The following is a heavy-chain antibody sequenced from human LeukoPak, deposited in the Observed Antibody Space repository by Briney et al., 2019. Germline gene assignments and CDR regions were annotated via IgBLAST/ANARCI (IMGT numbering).Heavy chain of an antibody. Sequence: PGGSLRLSCAASGFTFSSYAMHWVRQAPGKGLEWVAVISYDGSNKYYADSVKGRFTISRDNSKNTLYLQMSSLRAEDTAVYYCARCNDYGDYSSAFDIWGQGTMVTVSS. J-gene: IGHJ3*02. CDR3: ARCNDYGDYSSAFDI. CDR1: GFTFSSYA. D-gene: IGHD4-17*01. V-gene: IGHV3-30-3*01. CDR2: ISYDGSNK.